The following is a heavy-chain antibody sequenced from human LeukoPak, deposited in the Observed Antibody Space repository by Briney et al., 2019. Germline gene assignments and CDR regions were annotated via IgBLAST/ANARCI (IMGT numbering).Heavy chain of an antibody. CDR3: ARAQSYYDFWSGSYYFDY. V-gene: IGHV1-46*01. CDR2: INPSGGST. D-gene: IGHD3-3*01. J-gene: IGHJ4*02. CDR1: GYTFTSYY. Sequence: ASVKVSCKASGYTFTSYYMHWVRQAPGQGLEWMGIINPSGGSTSYAQKFQGRVTMTRDTSTSTVYVELSSLRSEDTAVYYCARAQSYYDFWSGSYYFDYWGQGTLVTVSS.